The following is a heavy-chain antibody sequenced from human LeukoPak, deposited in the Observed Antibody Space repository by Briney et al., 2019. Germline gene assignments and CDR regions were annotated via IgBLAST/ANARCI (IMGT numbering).Heavy chain of an antibody. D-gene: IGHD2-15*01. V-gene: IGHV1-2*06. CDR2: INPNSGGT. Sequence: GASVKVSCKGSGYTFTGYFLHWVRQAPGQGLEWMGRINPNSGGTNYAQKFQGRVTVTRDTSISTAYMELSRLRSDDTAVYYCARDRYCSGGSCYPFDYWGQGTLVTVSS. CDR1: GYTFTGYF. CDR3: ARDRYCSGGSCYPFDY. J-gene: IGHJ4*02.